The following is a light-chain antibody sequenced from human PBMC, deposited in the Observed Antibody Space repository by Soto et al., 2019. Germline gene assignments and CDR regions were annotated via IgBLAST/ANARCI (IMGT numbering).Light chain of an antibody. CDR3: QQYGSSPTNTLYT. CDR2: DAS. CDR1: QSVISY. V-gene: IGKV3-11*01. Sequence: EIVLTQSPATLSLSPGERATLSCRASQSVISYLSCYQQRPGQSPRLLIYDASNRATGVPARFSGSGSGTDFTLTISGLEPEDFAVYYCQQYGSSPTNTLYTFGQGTRLEIK. J-gene: IGKJ5*01.